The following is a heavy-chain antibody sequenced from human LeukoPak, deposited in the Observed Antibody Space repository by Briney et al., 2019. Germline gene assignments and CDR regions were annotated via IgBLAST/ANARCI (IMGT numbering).Heavy chain of an antibody. CDR3: AKDNDFWSGYSQPDY. V-gene: IGHV1-2*04. J-gene: IGHJ4*02. Sequence: ASVKVSCKASGYTFTGYYMHWVRQAPGQGLEWMGWINPNSGGTNYAQKFQGWVTITRNTSISTAYMELSSLRSEDTAVYYCAKDNDFWSGYSQPDYWGQGTLVTVSS. CDR1: GYTFTGYY. D-gene: IGHD3-3*01. CDR2: INPNSGGT.